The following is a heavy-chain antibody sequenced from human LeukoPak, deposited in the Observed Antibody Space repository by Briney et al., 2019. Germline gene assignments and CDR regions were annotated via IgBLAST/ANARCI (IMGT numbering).Heavy chain of an antibody. CDR1: GYTFTGYY. D-gene: IGHD4-11*01. CDR3: ARTGGTVTTEFDY. Sequence: ASVKVPCKASGYTFTGYYMHWVRQAPGQGLEWMGWINPNSGGTNYAQKFQGRVTMTRDTSISTAYMELSRLRSDDTAVYYCARTGGTVTTEFDYWGQGTLVTVSS. J-gene: IGHJ4*02. CDR2: INPNSGGT. V-gene: IGHV1-2*02.